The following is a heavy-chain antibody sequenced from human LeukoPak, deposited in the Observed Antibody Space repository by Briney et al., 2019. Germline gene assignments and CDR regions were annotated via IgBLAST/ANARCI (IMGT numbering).Heavy chain of an antibody. CDR1: GFTFSSYS. D-gene: IGHD5-12*01. V-gene: IGHV3-21*01. CDR2: ISSSSSYI. Sequence: GGSLRLSCAASGFTFSSYSMNWVRQAPGKGLEWVSSISSSSSYIYYADSVKGRFTISRDNAKNSLYLQMNSLRAEDTAVYNCARAGRWLRLGHYYYMDVWGKGTTVTVSS. J-gene: IGHJ6*03. CDR3: ARAGRWLRLGHYYYMDV.